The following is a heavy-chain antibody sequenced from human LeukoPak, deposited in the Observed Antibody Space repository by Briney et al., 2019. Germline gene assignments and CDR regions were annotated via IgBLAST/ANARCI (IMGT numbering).Heavy chain of an antibody. J-gene: IGHJ3*02. Sequence: QSGGSLRLSCAASGFTFSSHGMSWVRQAPGKGLEWVSGISGSGGNTYYADSVKGRVTISRDNSKNTLFLQMNSLRAEDTAVYFCAKDDQQWLVTPGDAFDIWGQGTMVTVSS. CDR1: GFTFSSHG. CDR3: AKDDQQWLVTPGDAFDI. CDR2: ISGSGGNT. D-gene: IGHD6-19*01. V-gene: IGHV3-23*01.